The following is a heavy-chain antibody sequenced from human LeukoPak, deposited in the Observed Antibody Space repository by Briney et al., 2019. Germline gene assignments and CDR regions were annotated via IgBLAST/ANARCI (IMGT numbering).Heavy chain of an antibody. J-gene: IGHJ4*02. V-gene: IGHV3-30-3*01. CDR3: AKDIATYCGGDCYFDY. CDR1: GFTFSSYA. D-gene: IGHD2-21*01. CDR2: ISYDGCNK. Sequence: GGSLRLSCAASGFTFSSYAMHWVRQAPGKGLEWVPVISYDGCNKYYADSVKGRFTISRDNSKNTLYLQMNSLRAEDTAVYYCAKDIATYCGGDCYFDYWGQGTLVTVSS.